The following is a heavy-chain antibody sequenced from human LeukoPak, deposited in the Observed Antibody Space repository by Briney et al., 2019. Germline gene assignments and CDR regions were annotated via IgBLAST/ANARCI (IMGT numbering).Heavy chain of an antibody. J-gene: IGHJ4*02. D-gene: IGHD6-13*01. V-gene: IGHV3-30*02. CDR3: EVSGLSPGYSSSWPSGAQLEDY. Sequence: GGSLRLSCAASGFSFSSYGMHWVRQAPGKGLEWVAFIRYDGSNKYYADSVKGRFTISRDNSKNTLYLQMNSLRAEDTAVYYCEVSGLSPGYSSSWPSGAQLEDYWGQGTLVTVSS. CDR1: GFSFSSYG. CDR2: IRYDGSNK.